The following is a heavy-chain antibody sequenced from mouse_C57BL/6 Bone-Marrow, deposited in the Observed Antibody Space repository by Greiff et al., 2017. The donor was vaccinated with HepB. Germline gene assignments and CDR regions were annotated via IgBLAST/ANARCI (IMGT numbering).Heavy chain of an antibody. CDR2: IHPSDSDT. CDR3: ATSIYYDYDVFDY. D-gene: IGHD2-4*01. J-gene: IGHJ2*01. Sequence: QVQLQQPGAELVKPGASVKVSCKASGYTFTSYWMHWVKQRPGQGLEWIGRIHPSDSDTNYNQKFKGKATLTVDKSSSTAYMKLSSLTSEDSAVYYCATSIYYDYDVFDYWGQGTTRTVSS. CDR1: GYTFTSYW. V-gene: IGHV1-74*01.